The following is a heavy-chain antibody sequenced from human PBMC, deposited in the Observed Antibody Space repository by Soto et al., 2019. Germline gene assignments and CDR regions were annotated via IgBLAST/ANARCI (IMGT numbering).Heavy chain of an antibody. J-gene: IGHJ5*02. CDR1: GGTLSSYA. CDR2: IIPIFGTA. V-gene: IGHV1-69*13. CDR3: AREPTGGNCSGGRCYSLGFDP. Sequence: SVKVSCKASGGTLSSYAISWVRQAPGQGLEWMGGIIPIFGTANYAQKFQGRVTITADESTSTAYMELSSLRSEDTAVYYCAREPTGGNCSGGRCYSLGFDPWGQGTLVTVSS. D-gene: IGHD2-15*01.